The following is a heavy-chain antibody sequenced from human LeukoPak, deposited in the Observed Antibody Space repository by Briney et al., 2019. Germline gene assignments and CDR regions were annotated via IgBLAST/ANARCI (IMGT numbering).Heavy chain of an antibody. CDR3: ARGWISLVRGVIN. D-gene: IGHD3-10*01. CDR2: LHSGGST. CDR1: GFTVSSNY. Sequence: PGRSLRLSCAASGFTVSSNYMTWVRQAPGKGLEWVSVLHSGGSTYYADSVKGRFTISRDNSKNTLYLQMNSLRTEDTAVYYCARGWISLVRGVINWGQGTLVTVSS. V-gene: IGHV3-66*01. J-gene: IGHJ4*02.